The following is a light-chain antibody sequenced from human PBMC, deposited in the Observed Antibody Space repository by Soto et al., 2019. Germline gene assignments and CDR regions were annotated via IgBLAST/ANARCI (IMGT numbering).Light chain of an antibody. CDR3: QQYNNWWT. CDR2: GAS. CDR1: QSVSSN. V-gene: IGKV3-15*01. J-gene: IGKJ1*01. Sequence: EIVTTQSPVTLSVSPGERATLSCRAGQSVSSNLAWYQQKPGQAPRILIYGASTRATGIPARFTGSGSGTEFTLTISSLQFDYSAVYYCQQYNNWWTFGQGTKVDIK.